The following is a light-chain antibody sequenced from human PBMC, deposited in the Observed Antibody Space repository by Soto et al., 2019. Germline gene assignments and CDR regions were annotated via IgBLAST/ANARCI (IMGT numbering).Light chain of an antibody. V-gene: IGKV1-12*01. CDR3: QQCNSVPPT. J-gene: IGKJ4*01. CDR1: QGIRSR. Sequence: DIQMTQSPSSVSASVGDTVTITCRASQGIRSRLAWFQQKPGKAPELLIYDASSLQSGVPSRFSGSASGTDFTLTSSSLQPEAFATYYCQQCNSVPPTFGGGTKVDVK. CDR2: DAS.